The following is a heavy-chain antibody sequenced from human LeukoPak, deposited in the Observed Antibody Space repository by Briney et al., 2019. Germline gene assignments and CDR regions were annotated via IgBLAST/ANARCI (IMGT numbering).Heavy chain of an antibody. Sequence: GGSLRLSCAASGFTFSTYRMNWVRQAPGKGLEWVSYFSSSSGTMYYADSVRGRFTISRDIAKNSLYLQMNSLRAEDTAVYYCATVGSSWFYDYWGQGTLVTVSS. CDR3: ATVGSSWFYDY. CDR2: FSSSSGTM. D-gene: IGHD6-13*01. V-gene: IGHV3-48*01. CDR1: GFTFSTYR. J-gene: IGHJ4*02.